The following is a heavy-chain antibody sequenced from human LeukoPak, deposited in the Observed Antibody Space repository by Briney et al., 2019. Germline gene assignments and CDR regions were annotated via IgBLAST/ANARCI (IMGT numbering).Heavy chain of an antibody. Sequence: ASVKVSCKASGYTFSKYFTHWVRQAPGQGLEWMGIINPSGGSTGYAQKFQGRVTMTRATSTSTVYMELSSLRSEDTAVYYCARRIGYGDYISNWLDPWGQGTLVTVSS. V-gene: IGHV1-46*01. CDR2: INPSGGST. CDR1: GYTFSKYF. J-gene: IGHJ5*02. D-gene: IGHD4-17*01. CDR3: ARRIGYGDYISNWLDP.